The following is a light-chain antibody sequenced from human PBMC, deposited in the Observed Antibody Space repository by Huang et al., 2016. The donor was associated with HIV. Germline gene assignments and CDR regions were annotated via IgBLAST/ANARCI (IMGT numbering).Light chain of an antibody. V-gene: IGKV2-29*02. Sequence: DIILSQTPLSLSVTPGQPASISCKSSQSLLHRDGKTYLYWYDQKADHSPQLLMYEVSTRFSGVPDRFSSSESGTSYTLMISRVEAEDVGIYYCMQGIHLSSPFGGGTKIEI. CDR1: QSLLHRDGKTY. CDR3: MQGIHLSSP. J-gene: IGKJ4*01. CDR2: EVS.